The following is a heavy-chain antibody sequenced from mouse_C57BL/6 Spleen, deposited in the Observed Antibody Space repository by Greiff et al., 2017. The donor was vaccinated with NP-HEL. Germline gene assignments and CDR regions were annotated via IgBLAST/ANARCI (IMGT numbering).Heavy chain of an antibody. CDR2: IYPGDGDT. Sequence: VQLQQSGPELVKPGASVKISCKASGYAFSSSWMNWVKQRPGKGLEWIGRIYPGDGDTNYNGKFKGKATLTADKSSSTAYMQLSSLTSEDSAVYFCARGTLGLYWYFDVWGTGTTVTVSS. V-gene: IGHV1-82*01. D-gene: IGHD4-1*01. CDR1: GYAFSSSW. CDR3: ARGTLGLYWYFDV. J-gene: IGHJ1*03.